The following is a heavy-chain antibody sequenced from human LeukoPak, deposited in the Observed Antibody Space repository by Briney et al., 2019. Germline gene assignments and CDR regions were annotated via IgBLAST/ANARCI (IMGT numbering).Heavy chain of an antibody. D-gene: IGHD3-9*01. CDR2: IYYSGST. V-gene: IGHV4-30-4*01. J-gene: IGHJ6*02. Sequence: SGPTLVNPTQTLSLTCTVSGGSISSGDYYWSWIRQPPGKGLEWIGYIYYSGSTYNNPSLKSRVTISVDTSKNQFSLKLSSVTAADTAVYYCARDWLQIPDRDYYYYGMDVWGQGTTVTVSS. CDR3: ARDWLQIPDRDYYYYGMDV. CDR1: GGSISSGDYY.